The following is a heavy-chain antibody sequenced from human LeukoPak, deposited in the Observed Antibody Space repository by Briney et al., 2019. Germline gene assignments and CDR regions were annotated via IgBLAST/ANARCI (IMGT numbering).Heavy chain of an antibody. CDR2: ISGSGGST. Sequence: QPGGSLRLSCAASGFTFSSYGMSWVRQAPGKGLEWVSAISGSGGSTYYADSVKGRFTISRDNSKNTLYLQMNGLRAEDTAVYYCAKDHHYYGSGSYRLYYYMDVWGKGTTVTISS. V-gene: IGHV3-23*01. D-gene: IGHD3-10*01. CDR3: AKDHHYYGSGSYRLYYYMDV. CDR1: GFTFSSYG. J-gene: IGHJ6*03.